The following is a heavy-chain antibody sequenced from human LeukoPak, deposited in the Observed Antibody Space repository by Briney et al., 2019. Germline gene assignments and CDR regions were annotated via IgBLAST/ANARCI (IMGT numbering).Heavy chain of an antibody. CDR1: GFTFHTSA. CDR2: IVLGSGNT. V-gene: IGHV1-58*02. Sequence: SVKVSCKASGFTFHTSAMQWVRQARGQRLEWIGWIVLGSGNTVYSHKFHDRVIITRDMSTSTVYMELDSLGSKDTAVYYCAAQRGASLHDFWSTRLFDPWGQGTLVTVSS. CDR3: AAQRGASLHDFWSTRLFDP. D-gene: IGHD3-3*01. J-gene: IGHJ5*02.